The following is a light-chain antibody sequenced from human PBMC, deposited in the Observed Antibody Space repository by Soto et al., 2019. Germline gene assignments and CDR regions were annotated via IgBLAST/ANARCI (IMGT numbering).Light chain of an antibody. V-gene: IGKV1-5*01. CDR2: DAS. CDR3: QQYDSQLYT. CDR1: QSINNW. Sequence: DIPMTQSPSTLSASVGDRVTITCRASQSINNWLAWYQQKPGEAPKLLIYDASTLASRVPPRFSGSGSGTEFTFTIGSLQPDDFATYFCQQYDSQLYTFGQGTK. J-gene: IGKJ2*01.